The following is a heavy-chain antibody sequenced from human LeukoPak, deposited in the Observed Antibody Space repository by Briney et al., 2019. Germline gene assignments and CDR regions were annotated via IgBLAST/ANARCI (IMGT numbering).Heavy chain of an antibody. CDR1: GGSISSYY. Sequence: SETLSLTCTVSGGSISSYYWSWIRQPAGKRLEWIGRIYTSGSTNYNPSLKSRVTMSVDTSKNQFSLKLSSVTAADTAVYYCAVSYYYGSGSYYWTDAFDIWGQGTMVTVSS. CDR3: AVSYYYGSGSYYWTDAFDI. D-gene: IGHD3-10*01. J-gene: IGHJ3*02. CDR2: IYTSGST. V-gene: IGHV4-4*07.